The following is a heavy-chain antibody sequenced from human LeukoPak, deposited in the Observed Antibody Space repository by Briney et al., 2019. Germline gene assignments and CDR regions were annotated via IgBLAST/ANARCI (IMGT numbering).Heavy chain of an antibody. CDR1: GGTFSSYA. CDR3: AGDRGYSSGWYEFDY. CDR2: IIPIFGTA. V-gene: IGHV1-69*01. Sequence: SVKVSCKASGGTFSSYAISWVRQAPGQGLEWMGGIIPIFGTANYAQKFQGRVTITADESTSTAYMELSSLRSEDTAVYYCAGDRGYSSGWYEFDYWGQGTLVTVSS. J-gene: IGHJ4*02. D-gene: IGHD6-19*01.